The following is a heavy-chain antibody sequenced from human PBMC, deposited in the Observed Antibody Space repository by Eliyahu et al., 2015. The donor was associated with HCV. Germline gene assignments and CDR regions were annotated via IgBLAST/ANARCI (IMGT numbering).Heavy chain of an antibody. D-gene: IGHD6-19*01. CDR3: ASGGGGIAVTGTGGWFDP. CDR2: IHYXGST. CDR1: XXSITPYY. Sequence: QVQLQESGPGLVKPXETLSLTCTXXXXSITPYYXSWIRQPPGKGLDWXGYIHYXGSTNYNPSLKSRVTISVDTSKNQFSLNLTSVTAADTAMYYCASGGGGIAVTGTGGWFDPWGQGTLVTVSS. J-gene: IGHJ5*02. V-gene: IGHV4-59*01.